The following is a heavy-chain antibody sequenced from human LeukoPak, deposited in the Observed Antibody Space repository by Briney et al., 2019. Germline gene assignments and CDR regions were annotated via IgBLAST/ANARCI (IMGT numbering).Heavy chain of an antibody. Sequence: SGGSLRLSCAASGFTFSSYSMNWVRQAPGKGLEWVSSISSSSSYIYYADPVKGRFTISRDNAKNSLYLQMNSLRAEDTAVNYCARSDGDLYFDYWGQGTLVTVSS. V-gene: IGHV3-21*01. CDR1: GFTFSSYS. CDR3: ARSDGDLYFDY. D-gene: IGHD4-17*01. CDR2: ISSSSSYI. J-gene: IGHJ4*02.